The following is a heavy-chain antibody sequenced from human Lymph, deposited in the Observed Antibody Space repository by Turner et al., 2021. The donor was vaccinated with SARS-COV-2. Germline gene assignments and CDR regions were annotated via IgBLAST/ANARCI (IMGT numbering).Heavy chain of an antibody. J-gene: IGHJ5*02. V-gene: IGHV4-59*01. Sequence: QVQLQESGPRLGKPLETLSLTCTVSGGSMNSNYWSWIRQPPGQRLEWIGYIYSRGSTNYNPSLKSRVTISVDTSTNQFTLELTSVTAADTAIYYRARETVNNWVDPWGQGILVTVSS. D-gene: IGHD2-21*02. CDR3: ARETVNNWVDP. CDR1: GGSMNSNY. CDR2: IYSRGST.